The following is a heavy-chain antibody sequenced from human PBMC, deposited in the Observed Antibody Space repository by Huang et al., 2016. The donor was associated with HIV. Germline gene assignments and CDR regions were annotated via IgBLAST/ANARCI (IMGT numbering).Heavy chain of an antibody. CDR3: ARQLYDNTGYLMGARLHD. CDR2: IIPILGTA. Sequence: QVQLVQSGAEVKKVGSSVKVSCKASGGTFSNYAISWVRPAPGHGLEGMGGIIPILGTANFAQKFQGRVTITADGSTSTAYLELSSLRSEDTAVYFCARQLYDNTGYLMGARLHDWGQGTLVTVSS. J-gene: IGHJ4*02. V-gene: IGHV1-69*13. D-gene: IGHD3-22*01. CDR1: GGTFSNYA.